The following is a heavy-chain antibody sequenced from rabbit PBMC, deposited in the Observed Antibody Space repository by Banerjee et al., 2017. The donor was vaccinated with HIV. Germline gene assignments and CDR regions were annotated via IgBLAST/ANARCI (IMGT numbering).Heavy chain of an antibody. Sequence: QEQLKETGGDLVKPGASLTLTCTASGFSFSSDYYMCWVRQAPGKGLECGACIAPNSGMTWYANWVNGRFTISRSTSLNTVDLKMTSLTAADTATYFCARSYGGSDPNNYFTLWGQGTLVTVS. J-gene: IGHJ4*01. CDR3: ARSYGGSDPNNYFTL. CDR2: IAPNSGMT. V-gene: IGHV1S43*01. D-gene: IGHD4-2*01. CDR1: GFSFSSDYY.